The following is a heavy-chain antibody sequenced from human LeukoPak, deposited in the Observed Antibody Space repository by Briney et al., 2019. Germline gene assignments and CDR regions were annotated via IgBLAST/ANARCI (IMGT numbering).Heavy chain of an antibody. Sequence: PGGSLRLSCAASGFTFSSYGMHWVRQAPGKGLEWVAVIWYDGSNKYYADSVKGRFTISRDNSKNTLYLQMNSLRAEDTAVYYCARDSSSGRIDYWGQGTLVTVSS. CDR3: ARDSSSGRIDY. CDR2: IWYDGSNK. CDR1: GFTFSSYG. D-gene: IGHD6-13*01. V-gene: IGHV3-33*01. J-gene: IGHJ4*02.